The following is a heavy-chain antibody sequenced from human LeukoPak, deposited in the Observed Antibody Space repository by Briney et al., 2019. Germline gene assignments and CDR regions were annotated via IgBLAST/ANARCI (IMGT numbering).Heavy chain of an antibody. J-gene: IGHJ4*02. D-gene: IGHD3-10*01. CDR1: GFTFSSYG. CDR3: ARALRVVRGVIDC. V-gene: IGHV3-30*03. CDR2: ISYDGSNK. Sequence: GGSLRLSCAASGFTFSSYGMHWVRQAPGKGLEWVAVISYDGSNKYYADSVKGRFTISRDNSKNTLYLQMNSLRAEDTAVYYCARALRVVRGVIDCWGQGTLVTVSS.